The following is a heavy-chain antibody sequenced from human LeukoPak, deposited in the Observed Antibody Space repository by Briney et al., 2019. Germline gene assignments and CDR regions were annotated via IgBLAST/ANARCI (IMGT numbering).Heavy chain of an antibody. CDR3: AELGITMIGGV. CDR1: GFTFSGYG. V-gene: IGHV3-30*18. D-gene: IGHD3-10*02. J-gene: IGHJ6*04. Sequence: GRSLRLSCAASGFTFSGYGMHWVRQAPGKGLEWVAVISYDGSNKYYADSVKGRFTISRDNSKNTLYLQMNSLRAEDTAVYYCAELGITMIGGVWGKGTTVTISS. CDR2: ISYDGSNK.